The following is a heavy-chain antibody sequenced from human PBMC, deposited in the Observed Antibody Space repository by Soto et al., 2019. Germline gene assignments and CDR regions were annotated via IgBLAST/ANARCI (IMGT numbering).Heavy chain of an antibody. CDR3: ASTPIVVVPAGIGDSCFDC. J-gene: IGHJ5*01. CDR1: GGTISSYY. V-gene: IGHV4-59*08. D-gene: IGHD2-2*02. Sequence: PSETLSLTCTVSGGTISSYYWSWIRQPPGKGLEWIGYIYYSGSTNYNPSLKSRVTISVDTSKNQFSLKLSSVTAADTAVYYCASTPIVVVPAGIGDSCFDCWGKRTLVTVSS. CDR2: IYYSGST.